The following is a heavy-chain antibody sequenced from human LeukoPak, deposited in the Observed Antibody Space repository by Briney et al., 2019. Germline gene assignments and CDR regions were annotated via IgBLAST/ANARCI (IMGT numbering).Heavy chain of an antibody. CDR1: GYTFTGYY. D-gene: IGHD3-10*01. Sequence: ASVKVSCKASGYTFTGYYMHWVRQAPGQGLEWMGWINPNSGGTKYAQKFQGRVTITRDTSASTAYMELSSLRSEDMAVYYCARSHYYGSGSYSYFDYWGQGTLVTVSS. J-gene: IGHJ4*02. V-gene: IGHV1-2*02. CDR3: ARSHYYGSGSYSYFDY. CDR2: INPNSGGT.